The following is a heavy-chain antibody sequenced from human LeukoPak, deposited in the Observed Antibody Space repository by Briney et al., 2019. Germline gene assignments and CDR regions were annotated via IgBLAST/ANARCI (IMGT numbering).Heavy chain of an antibody. J-gene: IGHJ4*02. V-gene: IGHV4-31*03. CDR3: ARAGPDCSGGSCYGVFDY. Sequence: PSQTLSLTCTVSGGSISSGAYYWNWIRQHPGKGLEWIGYIYYSGSTYYTPSLKSRVTISGDTSKNQFSLMLSSVTAADTAVYYCARAGPDCSGGSCYGVFDYWGQGTLVTVSS. CDR1: GGSISSGAYY. CDR2: IYYSGST. D-gene: IGHD2-15*01.